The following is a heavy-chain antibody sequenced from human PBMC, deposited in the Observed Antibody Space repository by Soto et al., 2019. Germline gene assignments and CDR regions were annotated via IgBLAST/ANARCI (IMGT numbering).Heavy chain of an antibody. CDR2: IKQDGGEK. D-gene: IGHD1-26*01. CDR3: ARVYGSYYGWGGFDY. Sequence: EVQLVESGGGLVQPGGSLRLSCAASRFTFTSYWMSWVRQAPGKGLEWVANIKQDGGEKYYVDSVEGRFTIPRDNAKNSLYLQMNSLRAEDTAVYYCARVYGSYYGWGGFDYWGQGTLVTVSS. J-gene: IGHJ4*02. CDR1: RFTFTSYW. V-gene: IGHV3-7*01.